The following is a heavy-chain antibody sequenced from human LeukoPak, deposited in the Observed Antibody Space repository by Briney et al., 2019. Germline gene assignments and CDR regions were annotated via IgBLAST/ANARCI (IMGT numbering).Heavy chain of an antibody. D-gene: IGHD6-6*01. CDR1: GGSISSYY. J-gene: IGHJ4*02. CDR3: ARHFHSSSPRDY. Sequence: PSETLSLTCSVSGGSISSYYWGWIRQPPGKGLEWIGSIYYSGSTYYNPSLKSRVTISVDTSKNQFSLKLSSVTAADTAVYYCARHFHSSSPRDYWGQGTLVTVSS. CDR2: IYYSGST. V-gene: IGHV4-39*01.